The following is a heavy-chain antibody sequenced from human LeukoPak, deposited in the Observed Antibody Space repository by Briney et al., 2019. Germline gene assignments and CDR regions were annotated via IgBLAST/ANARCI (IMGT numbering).Heavy chain of an antibody. J-gene: IGHJ5*02. CDR1: GFTFSDHY. V-gene: IGHV3-11*04. D-gene: IGHD6-13*01. Sequence: GGSLRLSCVASGFTFSDHYMSWIRQAPGKGLEWLSYISNDGTTIYYADSVKGRFTISRDNAKNSLHLQVNSLRAGDTAVYYCARDRRPSSWLGVGPWGQGTLVTVSS. CDR2: ISNDGTTI. CDR3: ARDRRPSSWLGVGP.